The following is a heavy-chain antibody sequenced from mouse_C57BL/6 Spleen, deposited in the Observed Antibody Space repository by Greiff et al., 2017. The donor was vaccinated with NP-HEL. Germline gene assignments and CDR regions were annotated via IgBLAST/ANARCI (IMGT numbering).Heavy chain of an antibody. CDR3: ARVGYDYLYAMDY. CDR2: INPNNGGT. D-gene: IGHD2-4*01. CDR1: GYTFTDYY. J-gene: IGHJ4*01. Sequence: EVQLQQSGPELVKPGASVKISCKASGYTFTDYYMNWVKQSHGKSLEWIGDINPNNGGTSYNQKFKGKATLTVDKSSSTAYMELRSLTSEDSAVYYCARVGYDYLYAMDYWGQGTSVTVSS. V-gene: IGHV1-26*01.